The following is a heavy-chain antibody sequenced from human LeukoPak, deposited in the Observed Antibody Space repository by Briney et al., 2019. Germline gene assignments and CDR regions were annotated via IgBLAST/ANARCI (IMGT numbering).Heavy chain of an antibody. J-gene: IGHJ4*02. D-gene: IGHD6-19*01. CDR3: ARGPSVVSGWYY. CDR2: ISSSSYI. CDR1: GFTFSSYS. Sequence: AGESLRLSCAASGFTFSSYSMNWVRQAPGKGLEWVSSISSSSYIYYADSVKGRFTISRDNAKNSLYLQMNSLRAEDTAVYYCARGPSVVSGWYYWGQGTLVTVSS. V-gene: IGHV3-21*01.